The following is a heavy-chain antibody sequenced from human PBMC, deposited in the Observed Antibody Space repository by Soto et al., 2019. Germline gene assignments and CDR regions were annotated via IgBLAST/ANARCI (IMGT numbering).Heavy chain of an antibody. CDR3: VSTPYGGQDY. CDR2: IKQDGTDK. V-gene: IGHV3-7*01. CDR1: GFTFSYYW. Sequence: GGSLRLSCAASGFTFSYYWMSWVRQAPGKGLEWVANIKQDGTDKYYVDSVKGRFTISKDNAKNSLYLQMNNLRVEDTAVYYCVSTPYGGQDYWGQRTMVTVSS. D-gene: IGHD4-17*01. J-gene: IGHJ4*02.